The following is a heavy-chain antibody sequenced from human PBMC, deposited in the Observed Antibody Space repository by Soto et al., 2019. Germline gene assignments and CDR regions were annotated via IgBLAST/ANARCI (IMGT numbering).Heavy chain of an antibody. D-gene: IGHD3-16*01. CDR2: IYYSGST. V-gene: IGHV4-30-4*01. CDR3: ARAPGGEDFLSPFDY. Sequence: SETLSLTCTVSGGSISSGDYYWSWIRQPPGKGLEWVGYIYYSGSTYYNPSLKSRVTISVDMSKNQFSLKLSSVTAADTAVYYCARAPGGEDFLSPFDYWGQGTLVTVSS. J-gene: IGHJ4*02. CDR1: GGSISSGDYY.